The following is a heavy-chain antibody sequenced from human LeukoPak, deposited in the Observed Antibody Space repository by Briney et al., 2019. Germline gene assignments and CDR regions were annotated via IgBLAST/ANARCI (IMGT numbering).Heavy chain of an antibody. V-gene: IGHV3-NL1*01. CDR1: GFTFSSYG. CDR2: IYGGGST. Sequence: TGGSLRLSCAASGFTFSSYGMHWVRQAPGKGLEWVSVIYGGGSTYYADSVKGRFTISRDNSKNTLYLQMNSLRAEDTAVYYCARLYCSSTSCSDGAFDIWGQGTMVTVSS. D-gene: IGHD2-2*01. CDR3: ARLYCSSTSCSDGAFDI. J-gene: IGHJ3*02.